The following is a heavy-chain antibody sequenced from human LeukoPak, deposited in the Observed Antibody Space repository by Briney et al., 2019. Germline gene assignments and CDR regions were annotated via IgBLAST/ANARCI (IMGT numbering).Heavy chain of an antibody. CDR1: GFNLSDYY. Sequence: TSGGSLRLSCAASGFNLSDYYMSWIRQAPGKGLEWVSYSSSSGSTIYYADSVKGRFAISRDNAKNSLYLQMNSLRAEDTAVYYCARRRDFIDYWGQGTLVTVSS. CDR3: ARRRDFIDY. D-gene: IGHD3/OR15-3a*01. V-gene: IGHV3-11*01. CDR2: SSSSGSTI. J-gene: IGHJ4*02.